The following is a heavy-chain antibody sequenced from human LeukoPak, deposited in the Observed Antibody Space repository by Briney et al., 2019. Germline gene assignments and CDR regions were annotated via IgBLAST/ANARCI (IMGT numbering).Heavy chain of an antibody. D-gene: IGHD6-19*01. CDR3: ARVETVAGAFDAFDI. V-gene: IGHV4-4*02. Sequence: SGTLSLTCAVSGGSISSSNWWSWVRQPPGTGLEWIGEIYHSGSTNYNPSLKSRVTISVDKSKNQFSLTLSSVTAADTAVYYCARVETVAGAFDAFDIWGQGTMVTVSS. J-gene: IGHJ3*02. CDR2: IYHSGST. CDR1: GGSISSSNW.